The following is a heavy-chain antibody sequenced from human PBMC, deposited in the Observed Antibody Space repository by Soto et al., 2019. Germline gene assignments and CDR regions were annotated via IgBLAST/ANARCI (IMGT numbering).Heavy chain of an antibody. Sequence: SETLSLTCAVYGGSFSGYYWSRIRQPPGKGLEWIGEINHSGSTNYNPSLKSRVTISVDTSKNQFSPKLSSVTAADTAVYYCARGRGNWNYRAWFDPWGQGTLVTVPQ. CDR3: ARGRGNWNYRAWFDP. D-gene: IGHD1-7*01. J-gene: IGHJ5*02. CDR1: GGSFSGYY. V-gene: IGHV4-34*01. CDR2: INHSGST.